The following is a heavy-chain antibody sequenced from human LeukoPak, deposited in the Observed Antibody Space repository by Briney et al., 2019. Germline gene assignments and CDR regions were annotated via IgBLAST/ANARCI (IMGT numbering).Heavy chain of an antibody. CDR2: INPNSGGT. D-gene: IGHD3-22*01. J-gene: IGHJ4*02. Sequence: GASVKVSCQASGYTFTGYYMHWVRQAPGQGLEWMGRINPNSGGTNYAKKFQGRVTMTRDTSISTAYMELSRLRSDDTAVYYCARALVYYYDSSGYPLDYWGQGTLVTVSS. CDR3: ARALVYYYDSSGYPLDY. V-gene: IGHV1-2*06. CDR1: GYTFTGYY.